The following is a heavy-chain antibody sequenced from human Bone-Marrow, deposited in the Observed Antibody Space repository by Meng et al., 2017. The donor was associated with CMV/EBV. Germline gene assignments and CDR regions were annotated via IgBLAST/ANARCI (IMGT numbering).Heavy chain of an antibody. CDR1: GYTFTSYD. J-gene: IGHJ4*02. D-gene: IGHD6-13*01. CDR2: MNPNSGNT. CDR3: ARDVEQLLSGGYSSSAFDY. V-gene: IGHV1-8*03. Sequence: ASVKVSCKASGYTFTSYDINWVRQATGQGLEWMGWMNPNSGNTGYAQKFQGRVTITRNTSISTAYMELSSLRSEDTAVYYCARDVEQLLSGGYSSSAFDYWGQGTLVTVSS.